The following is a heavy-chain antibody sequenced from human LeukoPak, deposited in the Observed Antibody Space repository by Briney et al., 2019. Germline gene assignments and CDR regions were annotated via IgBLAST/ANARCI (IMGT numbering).Heavy chain of an antibody. D-gene: IGHD3-10*01. CDR1: GFTFSRYW. CDR3: ARDSSGSGRWGDYYYYMDV. CDR2: IKQDGSEK. V-gene: IGHV3-7*01. Sequence: PGRSLRLSRAASGFTFSRYWMTWVRQAPGKGLEWVANIKQDGSEKYYVDSMKGRFTISRDNAKNSLYLQMNSLRAEDTAVYYCARDSSGSGRWGDYYYYMDVWGKGTTVTISS. J-gene: IGHJ6*03.